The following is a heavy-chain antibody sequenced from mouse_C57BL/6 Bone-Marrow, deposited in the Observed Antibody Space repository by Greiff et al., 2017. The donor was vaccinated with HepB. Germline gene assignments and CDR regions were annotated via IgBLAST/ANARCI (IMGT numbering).Heavy chain of an antibody. CDR2: ISDGGSYT. V-gene: IGHV5-4*01. CDR1: GFTFSSYA. CDR3: ARAPYGAMDY. J-gene: IGHJ4*01. D-gene: IGHD1-1*02. Sequence: DVQLVESGGALVKPGGSLKLSCAASGFTFSSYAMSWVRQTPEKRLEWVATISDGGSYTSYPDNVKGRFTISRDNAKNNLYLQMSHLKSEDTDMYYCARAPYGAMDYWGQGTSVTVSS.